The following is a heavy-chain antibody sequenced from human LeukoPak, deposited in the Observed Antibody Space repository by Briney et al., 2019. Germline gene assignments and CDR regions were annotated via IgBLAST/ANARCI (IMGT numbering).Heavy chain of an antibody. CDR2: ISGDTSNT. J-gene: IGHJ3*01. CDR1: GFTFSNYN. CDR3: ARGFAYDYVWGSYRYVPCICVI. V-gene: IGHV3-48*04. Sequence: GGSLRLSCTASGFTFSNYNMNWVRQAPGKGLEWVSYISGDTSNTYYADSVKGRFPISRDNAKNSLYLQMKSLRAEATAVYYCARGFAYDYVWGSYRYVPCICVIWGQKTMVTVSS. D-gene: IGHD3-16*02.